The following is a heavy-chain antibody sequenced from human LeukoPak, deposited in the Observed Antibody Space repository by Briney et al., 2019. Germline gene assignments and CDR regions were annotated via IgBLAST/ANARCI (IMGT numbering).Heavy chain of an antibody. Sequence: PSETLSLTCTVSGGSISSSSYYWGWIRQPPGKGLEWIGSIYYSGSTYYNPSLKSRVTISVDTSKNQFSLKLSSVTAADTAVYYCARHRYPYWYFDLWGRGTLVTVSS. J-gene: IGHJ2*01. V-gene: IGHV4-39*01. CDR2: IYYSGST. CDR1: GGSISSSSYY. CDR3: ARHRYPYWYFDL. D-gene: IGHD2-2*02.